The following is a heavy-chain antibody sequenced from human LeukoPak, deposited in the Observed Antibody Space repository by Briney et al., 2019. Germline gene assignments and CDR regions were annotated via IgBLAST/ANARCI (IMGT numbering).Heavy chain of an antibody. CDR2: IYYSGST. Sequence: SETLSLTCTVSGGSISSSSYYWGWIRQPPGKGLEWIASIYYSGSTYYNPSLKSRVTISVDTSKNQFSLKLSSVTAADTAVYYCARDPIGMDVWGQGTTVTVSS. CDR3: ARDPIGMDV. CDR1: GGSISSSSYY. J-gene: IGHJ6*02. V-gene: IGHV4-39*07.